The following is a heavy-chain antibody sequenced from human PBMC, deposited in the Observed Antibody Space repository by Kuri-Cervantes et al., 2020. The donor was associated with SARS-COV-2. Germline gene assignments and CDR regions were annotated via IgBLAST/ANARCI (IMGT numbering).Heavy chain of an antibody. CDR1: GDSVSSNSAA. V-gene: IGHV6-1*01. CDR2: TYYRSKWYN. D-gene: IGHD2-2*02. CDR3: ARGGVGYCSSTSCYSFWAFDI. Sequence: SCAISGDSVSSNSAAWNWIRQSPSRGLEWLGRTYYRSKWYNDYAVSVKSRITINPDTSKNQFSLQLNSVTPEDTAVYYCARGGVGYCSSTSCYSFWAFDIWGQGTMVTVSS. J-gene: IGHJ3*02.